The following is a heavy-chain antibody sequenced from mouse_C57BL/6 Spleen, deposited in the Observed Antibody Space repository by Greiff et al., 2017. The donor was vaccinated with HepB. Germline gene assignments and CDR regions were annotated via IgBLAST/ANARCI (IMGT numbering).Heavy chain of an antibody. Sequence: VQLQQSGPELVKPGASVKISCKASGYTFTDYYMNWVKQSHGKSLEWIGDINPNNGGTSYNQKFKGKATLTVDKSSSTAYMELRSLTSEDSAVYYCATYGPYYAMDYWGQGTSVTVSS. CDR2: INPNNGGT. V-gene: IGHV1-26*01. CDR3: ATYGPYYAMDY. J-gene: IGHJ4*01. CDR1: GYTFTDYY. D-gene: IGHD1-1*02.